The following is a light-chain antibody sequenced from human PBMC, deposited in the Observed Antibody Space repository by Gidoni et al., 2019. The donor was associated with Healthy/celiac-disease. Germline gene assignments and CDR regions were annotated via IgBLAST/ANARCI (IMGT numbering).Light chain of an antibody. CDR2: DVS. CDR1: SSDVGGYNY. Sequence: QSALTHPRSVSGSPGRSVTISCTGTSSDVGGYNYVSWYQQHPGKAPKLMIYDVSKRPSGVPDRFSGSKSGNTASLTISGLQAEDEADYYCCSYAGSYPVVFGGGTKLTVL. CDR3: CSYAGSYPVV. V-gene: IGLV2-11*01. J-gene: IGLJ2*01.